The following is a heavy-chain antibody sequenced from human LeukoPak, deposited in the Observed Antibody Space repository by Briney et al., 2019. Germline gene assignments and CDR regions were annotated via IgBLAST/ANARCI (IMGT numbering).Heavy chain of an antibody. CDR2: IIPIFGTA. D-gene: IGHD5-24*01. Sequence: GASVKVSCKASGGTFSSYAISWVRQAPGQGLEWMGGIIPIFGTANYAQKFQGRVTITADESTSTAYMELSSLRSEDTAVYYCARVREMATVWQAFDIWGQGTMVTVSS. CDR1: GGTFSSYA. J-gene: IGHJ3*02. CDR3: ARVREMATVWQAFDI. V-gene: IGHV1-69*01.